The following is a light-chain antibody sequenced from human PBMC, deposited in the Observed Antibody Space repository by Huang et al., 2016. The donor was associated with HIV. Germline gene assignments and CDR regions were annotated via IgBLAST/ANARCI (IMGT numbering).Light chain of an antibody. CDR2: GES. V-gene: IGKV3-15*01. J-gene: IGKJ4*01. CDR3: QQYNRWPPLT. Sequence: VMTQSPATLSVSPGERVTLSCRASQTVIKNLAWYQQRPGQPPRLLVYGESVRSAGVPDRFSGSGSGTDFTLTITSLQSEDFAIYYCQQYNRWPPLTFGGGTKVETK. CDR1: QTVIKN.